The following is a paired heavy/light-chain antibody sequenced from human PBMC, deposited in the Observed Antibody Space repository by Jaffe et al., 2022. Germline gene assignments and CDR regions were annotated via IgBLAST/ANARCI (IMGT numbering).Light chain of an antibody. CDR3: QQYKSYPPT. Sequence: DIQMTQSPSSLSASVGDRVTITCRASQGISNFLAWFQQKPGKAPKSLIYAASSLQSGVPSKFSGSGSGTDFTLTISSLQPEDFATYYCQQYKSYPPTFGQGTRLEIK. J-gene: IGKJ5*01. CDR1: QGISNF. V-gene: IGKV1-16*02. CDR2: AAS.
Heavy chain of an antibody. V-gene: IGHV5-51*03. D-gene: IGHD5-12*01. CDR2: IYPGDSDT. J-gene: IGHJ3*01. CDR1: GYTFTTYW. CDR3: VRPFGGSDGFDV. Sequence: VQLVQSGAEVKEPGESLKISCTGSGYTFTTYWIGWVRQMPGKGLEWMGVIYPGDSDTRYGPSFQGQVTISADKSISAAYLQWSSLKASDTAIYYCVRPFGGSDGFDVWGQGTMVTVSS.